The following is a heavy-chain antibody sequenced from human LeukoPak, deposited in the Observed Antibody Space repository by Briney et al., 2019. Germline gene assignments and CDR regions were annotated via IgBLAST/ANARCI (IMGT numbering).Heavy chain of an antibody. CDR1: GFTFSSYG. D-gene: IGHD3-3*01. V-gene: IGHV3-21*01. CDR3: AREKLRDAAFDI. J-gene: IGHJ3*02. Sequence: GSLRLSCAASGFTFSSYGMNWVRQAPGKGLEWVSSISSSSSYIYYADSVKGRFTISRDNAKYSLYLQMNSLRSEDTAVYYCAREKLRDAAFDIWGQGTMVTVSS. CDR2: ISSSSSYI.